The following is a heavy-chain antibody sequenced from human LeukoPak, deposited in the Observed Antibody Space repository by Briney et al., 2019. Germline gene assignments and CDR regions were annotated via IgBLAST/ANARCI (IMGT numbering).Heavy chain of an antibody. D-gene: IGHD6-13*01. CDR1: GGSISSYY. V-gene: IGHV4-59*01. Sequence: SETLSLTCTVSGGSISSYYWSWIRQPPGKGLEWIGYIYYSGSTNYNPSLKSRVTISVDTSKNQFSLKLSSVTAADTAVYYCARDSSSSWYYNFDYWGQGTLVTVSS. CDR3: ARDSSSSWYYNFDY. CDR2: IYYSGST. J-gene: IGHJ4*02.